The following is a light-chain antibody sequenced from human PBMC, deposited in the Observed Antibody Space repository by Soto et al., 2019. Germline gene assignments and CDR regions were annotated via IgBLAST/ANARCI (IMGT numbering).Light chain of an antibody. J-gene: IGLJ1*01. CDR1: SSDVGRYNY. V-gene: IGLV2-11*01. Sequence: QSALTQPRSVSGSPGQSVTISCTGTSSDVGRYNYVSWYKQHPGKAPKLILYGVGQRPSGVPDRFSGSKSGNTASLTISGLQTEDEADYYCCSYAGSYFYVFGSGTKLTVL. CDR2: GVG. CDR3: CSYAGSYFYV.